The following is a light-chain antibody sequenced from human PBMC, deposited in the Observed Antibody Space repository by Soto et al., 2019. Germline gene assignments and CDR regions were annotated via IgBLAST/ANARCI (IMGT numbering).Light chain of an antibody. Sequence: EVVLTQSPVTLSLSPGERATLSCRSSQSFRGLLAWYQQKPGQAPRLLFYDAYNRATGIPPRFSGSGSGTDFTLTISSLEPEDSAVYYCQQRHMWPITFGQGTRLESK. CDR3: QQRHMWPIT. CDR2: DAY. CDR1: QSFRGL. J-gene: IGKJ5*01. V-gene: IGKV3-11*01.